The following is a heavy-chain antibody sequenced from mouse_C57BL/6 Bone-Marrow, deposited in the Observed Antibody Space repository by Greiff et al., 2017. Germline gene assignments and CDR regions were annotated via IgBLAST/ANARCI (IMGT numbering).Heavy chain of an antibody. CDR1: GYSFPSYY. CDR3: ARGSWVYWYFDV. Sequence: VKLVESGPELVKPGASVKISCKASGYSFPSYYIHWVKQRPGQGLEWIGWIYPGSGNTKYNEKFKGKATLTADTSSSTAYMQLSSLTSEDSAVYYCARGSWVYWYFDVWGTGTTVTVSS. J-gene: IGHJ1*03. CDR2: IYPGSGNT. D-gene: IGHD4-1*01. V-gene: IGHV1-66*01.